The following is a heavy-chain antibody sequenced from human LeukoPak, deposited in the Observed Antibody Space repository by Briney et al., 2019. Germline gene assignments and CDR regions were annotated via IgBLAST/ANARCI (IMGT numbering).Heavy chain of an antibody. Sequence: GGSLRLSCTASGFTFSSFWMAWVRQAPGKGLEWVGNIKQDGSIQYYGDSVTGRFTISRDNVKNSLYLQMNNLRAEDTALYYCATSYDSSGCDWGQGTLVTVSS. CDR2: IKQDGSIQ. V-gene: IGHV3-7*01. D-gene: IGHD3-22*01. CDR3: ATSYDSSGCD. CDR1: GFTFSSFW. J-gene: IGHJ4*02.